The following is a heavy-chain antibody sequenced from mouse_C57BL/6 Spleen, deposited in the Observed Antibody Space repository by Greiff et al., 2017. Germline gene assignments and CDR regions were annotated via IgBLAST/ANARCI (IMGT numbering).Heavy chain of an antibody. V-gene: IGHV1-54*01. Sequence: LQQSGAELVRPGTSVKVSCKASGYAFTNYLIEWVKQRPGQGLEWIGVINPGSGGTNYNEKFKGKATLTADKSSSTAYMQLSSLTSEDSAVYFCARSSSYDLDYFDYWGQGTTLTVSS. D-gene: IGHD2-4*01. CDR3: ARSSSYDLDYFDY. J-gene: IGHJ2*01. CDR1: GYAFTNYL. CDR2: INPGSGGT.